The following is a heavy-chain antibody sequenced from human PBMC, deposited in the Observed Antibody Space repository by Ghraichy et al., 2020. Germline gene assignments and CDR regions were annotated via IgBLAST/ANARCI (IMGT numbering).Heavy chain of an antibody. J-gene: IGHJ4*02. D-gene: IGHD1-1*01. CDR3: ASRPPDNIKGHLDF. V-gene: IGHV3-30*03. Sequence: GGSLRLSCAARFTFSNYGIHWVRQPPGKALEWVAVISYDEKNEYYADSVKGRFTISRDNSKNMVSLQMNSLRPEDTAVYYCASRPPDNIKGHLDFWGQGTLVTVSS. CDR1: RFTFSNYG. CDR2: ISYDEKNE.